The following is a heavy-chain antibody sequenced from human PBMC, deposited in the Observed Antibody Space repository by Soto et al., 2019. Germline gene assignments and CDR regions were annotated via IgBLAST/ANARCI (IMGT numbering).Heavy chain of an antibody. V-gene: IGHV4-4*07. J-gene: IGHJ4*02. D-gene: IGHD2-15*01. Sequence: QVQLQESGPGLVKPSETLSLTCTVSGGSISSYYWSWIRQPAGKGLEWIGRIYTSGSTNYNPSLKSRVTRAVDTSKNQFALKLSSVTAADTAVYYCAREVGYCSGGSCYYLDYWGQGTLVTVSS. CDR2: IYTSGST. CDR1: GGSISSYY. CDR3: AREVGYCSGGSCYYLDY.